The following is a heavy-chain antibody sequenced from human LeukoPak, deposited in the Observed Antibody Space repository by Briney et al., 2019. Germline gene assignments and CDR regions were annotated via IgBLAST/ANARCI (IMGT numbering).Heavy chain of an antibody. Sequence: PGGSLRLSCAASGFTFSSYWMHWVRQAPGKGLVWVSRINTDGSSTSYADSVKGRFTISRDNAKNTLYLQMNSLRAEDTAVYYCARVLVYSYGYVDYMDVWGKGTTVTVSS. CDR3: ARVLVYSYGYVDYMDV. V-gene: IGHV3-74*01. J-gene: IGHJ6*03. CDR2: INTDGSST. D-gene: IGHD5-18*01. CDR1: GFTFSSYW.